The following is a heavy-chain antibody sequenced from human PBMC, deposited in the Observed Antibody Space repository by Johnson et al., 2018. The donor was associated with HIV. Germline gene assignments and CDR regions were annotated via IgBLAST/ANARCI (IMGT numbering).Heavy chain of an antibody. Sequence: QVQLVESGGGVVQPGRSLRLSCAASGFTFSSCAFHWVRQAPGKGLEWVAVIYSGGLTYYAQSVKGRFTISRDNSKNTLYLQMNTLRPEDTAVYYCARQQQLVLSGTFDLWGPGTMVTVS. CDR3: ARQQQLVLSGTFDL. V-gene: IGHV3-30*04. D-gene: IGHD6-13*01. CDR2: IYSGGLT. J-gene: IGHJ3*01. CDR1: GFTFSSCA.